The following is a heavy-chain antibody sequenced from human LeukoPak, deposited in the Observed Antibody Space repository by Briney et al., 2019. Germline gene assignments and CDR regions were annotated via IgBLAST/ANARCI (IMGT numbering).Heavy chain of an antibody. CDR1: GFTFSSYT. D-gene: IGHD2-21*01. V-gene: IGHV3-21*04. CDR2: ISRSSSYI. CDR3: ARGQGLFPY. Sequence: GGSLRLSCAASGFTFSSYTMNWVRQAPGKGLEWVSSISRSSSYIYYADSMKGRFTISRDNANNSLFLQMNSLRAEDTAVYYCARGQGLFPYWGQGTLVTVSS. J-gene: IGHJ4*02.